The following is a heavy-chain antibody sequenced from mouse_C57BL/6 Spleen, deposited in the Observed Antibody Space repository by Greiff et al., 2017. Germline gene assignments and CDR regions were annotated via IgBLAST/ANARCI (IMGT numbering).Heavy chain of an antibody. CDR1: GYTFTDYN. D-gene: IGHD1-1*01. V-gene: IGHV1-18*01. J-gene: IGHJ4*01. Sequence: VQLQQSGPELVKPGASVKIPCKASGYTFTDYNMDWVKQSHGKSLEWIGDINPNNGGTIYNQKFKGKATLTVDKSSSTAYMELRSLTSEDTAVYYCARLHYGSSLYAMDYWGQGTSVTVSS. CDR2: INPNNGGT. CDR3: ARLHYGSSLYAMDY.